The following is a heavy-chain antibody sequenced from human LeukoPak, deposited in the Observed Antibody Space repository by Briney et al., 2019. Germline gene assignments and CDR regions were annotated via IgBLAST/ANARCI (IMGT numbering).Heavy chain of an antibody. CDR1: GGAFSSYV. CDR3: ARAYDSSGYYSRY. D-gene: IGHD3-22*01. V-gene: IGHV1-69*04. Sequence: SVKVSCKASGGAFSSYVISWVRQAPGQGLEWMGRIIPVFGIANYAQKFQGRVTITADISTSTAYMELSSLRSEDTAVYYCARAYDSSGYYSRYWGQGTLVTVSS. J-gene: IGHJ4*02. CDR2: IIPVFGIA.